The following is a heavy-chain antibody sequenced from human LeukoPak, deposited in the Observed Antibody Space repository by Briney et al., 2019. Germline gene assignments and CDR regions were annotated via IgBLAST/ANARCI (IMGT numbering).Heavy chain of an antibody. Sequence: GGSLRLSCAASGFTFSSYAMHWVRQAPGKGLEWVAVISYDGSNKYYADSVKGRFTISRDNSKNTLYLQMNSLRAEDTAVYYCARDRTGENYYYGMDVWGQGTTVTVSS. D-gene: IGHD3-16*01. CDR3: ARDRTGENYYYGMDV. V-gene: IGHV3-30-3*01. CDR2: ISYDGSNK. CDR1: GFTFSSYA. J-gene: IGHJ6*02.